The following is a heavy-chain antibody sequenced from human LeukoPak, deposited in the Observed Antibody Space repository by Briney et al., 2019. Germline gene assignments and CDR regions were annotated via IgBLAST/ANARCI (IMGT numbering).Heavy chain of an antibody. Sequence: GGSLRLSYAASGFSFNSDWMDWVRQAPGKGLEWVANIKHDESEKNYLDSVKGRFTISRDNAQNSLYLQMNGLRVEDTAVYYCTRRLDDWGQGTLVTVSS. CDR2: IKHDESEK. V-gene: IGHV3-7*01. J-gene: IGHJ4*02. CDR3: TRRLDD. D-gene: IGHD3-16*01. CDR1: GFSFNSDW.